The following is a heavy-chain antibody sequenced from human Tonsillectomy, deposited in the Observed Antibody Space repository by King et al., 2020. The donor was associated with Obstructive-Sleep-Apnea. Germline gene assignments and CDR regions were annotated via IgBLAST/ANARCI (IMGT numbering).Heavy chain of an antibody. CDR3: ATGGPDAFDF. Sequence: VQLVESGGGLVQPGGSLRLSCAASGITFSSYSMNWVRQAPGRGLVWGSYISSSTSTIYYADSVKGRFTISRDNAKNSLYLQMNSLRAEDTAVYYCATGGPDAFDFWGRGTMVTVSS. CDR1: GITFSSYS. V-gene: IGHV3-48*04. CDR2: ISSSTSTI. J-gene: IGHJ3*01. D-gene: IGHD3-16*01.